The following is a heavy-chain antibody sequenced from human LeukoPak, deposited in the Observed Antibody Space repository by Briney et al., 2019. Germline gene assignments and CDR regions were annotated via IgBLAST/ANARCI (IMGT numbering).Heavy chain of an antibody. V-gene: IGHV4-4*09. CDR3: AGLTAGDTYYYYYYMDV. CDR2: IYTSGST. CDR1: GGSISSYY. D-gene: IGHD7-27*01. J-gene: IGHJ6*03. Sequence: ASETLSLTCTVSGGSISSYYWSWIRQPPGKGLEWIGYIYTSGSTDYNPSLKSRVTISADTSKNQFSLKLSSVTAADTALYYCAGLTAGDTYYYYYYMDVWGKGPRSPSP.